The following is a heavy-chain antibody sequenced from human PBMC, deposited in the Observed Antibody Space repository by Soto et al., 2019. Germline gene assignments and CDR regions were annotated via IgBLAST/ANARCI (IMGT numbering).Heavy chain of an antibody. J-gene: IGHJ6*02. CDR3: ARLGQITIFGVVINHYYYYGMDV. CDR1: GYTFTSYC. CDR2: ISAYNGNT. V-gene: IGHV1-18*04. Sequence: ASVKVSCKASGYTFTSYCISWVLQAPGQGLEWMAWISAYNGNTNYAQKLQGRVTMTTDTSTSTAYMELRSLRSDDTAVYYCARLGQITIFGVVINHYYYYGMDVWGQGTTVTVSS. D-gene: IGHD3-3*01.